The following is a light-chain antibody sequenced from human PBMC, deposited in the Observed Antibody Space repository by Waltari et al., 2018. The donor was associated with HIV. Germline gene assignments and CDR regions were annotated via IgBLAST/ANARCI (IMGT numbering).Light chain of an antibody. V-gene: IGLV3-25*03. CDR1: ALPKRL. CDR3: KSADDSGDHWV. Sequence: SYELTPPPSASVSPGQTARSTCAVDALPKRLAYWYQQKAGQAPLMVIYKDDKRPSGIPDRFSGSMSGTTVTLIISGVQPEDEADYYCKSADDSGDHWVFGGGTKLSVL. J-gene: IGLJ3*02. CDR2: KDD.